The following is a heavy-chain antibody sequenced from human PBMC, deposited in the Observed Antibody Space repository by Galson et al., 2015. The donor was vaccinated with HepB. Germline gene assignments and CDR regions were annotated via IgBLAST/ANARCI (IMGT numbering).Heavy chain of an antibody. Sequence: SLRLSCAASGFTFSSYAMHWVRQAPGKGLEWVAVISYDGSNKYYADSVKGRFTISRDNSKNTLYLQMNSLRAEDTAVYYCARDSAGYSSGLEDYWGQGTLVTVSS. CDR1: GFTFSSYA. CDR2: ISYDGSNK. J-gene: IGHJ4*02. CDR3: ARDSAGYSSGLEDY. V-gene: IGHV3-30-3*01. D-gene: IGHD6-19*01.